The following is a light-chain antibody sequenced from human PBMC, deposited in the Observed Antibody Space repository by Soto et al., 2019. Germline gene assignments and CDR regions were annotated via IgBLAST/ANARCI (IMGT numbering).Light chain of an antibody. J-gene: IGKJ1*01. CDR3: QQYGSSPVT. CDR2: GAS. CDR1: QSVSSSY. Sequence: EIVLTKSPGTLSLSPGERATLSCRASQSVSSSYLAWYQQKPGQAPRLLIYGASSRATGIPDRFSGSGSGTDFTLTISRLEPEDCAVYYCQQYGSSPVTFGQGTKVESK. V-gene: IGKV3-20*01.